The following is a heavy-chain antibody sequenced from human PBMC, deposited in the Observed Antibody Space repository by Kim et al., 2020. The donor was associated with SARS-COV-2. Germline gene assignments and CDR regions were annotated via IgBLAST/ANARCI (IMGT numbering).Heavy chain of an antibody. D-gene: IGHD6-13*01. CDR3: ATAAASTFYYGMDV. J-gene: IGHJ6*02. V-gene: IGHV3-53*01. CDR2: IYSGGST. Sequence: GGSLRLSCAASGFTVSSNYMSWVRQAPGKGLEWVSVIYSGGSTYYADSVKGRFTISRDNSKNTLYLQMNSLRAEDTAVYYCATAAASTFYYGMDVWGQGTTVTVSS. CDR1: GFTVSSNY.